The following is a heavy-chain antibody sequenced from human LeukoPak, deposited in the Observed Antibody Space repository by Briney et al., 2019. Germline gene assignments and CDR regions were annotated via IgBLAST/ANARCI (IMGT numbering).Heavy chain of an antibody. D-gene: IGHD3-10*01. V-gene: IGHV3-23*01. CDR3: AKRWGDDTYYFDF. Sequence: GGSLRLSCAASGFTFSSYAMSWVLQAPGKGLEWVSGISGSGGSTYYADSVKGRFTISRDNSKNTLYLQMNSLRAEDTAVYYCAKRWGDDTYYFDFWGQGNLVTVSS. CDR2: ISGSGGST. CDR1: GFTFSSYA. J-gene: IGHJ4*02.